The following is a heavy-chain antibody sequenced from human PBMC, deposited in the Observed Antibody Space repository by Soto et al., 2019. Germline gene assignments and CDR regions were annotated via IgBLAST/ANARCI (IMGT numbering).Heavy chain of an antibody. Sequence: QITLKESGPTLVKPTQTLTLTCTFSGFSLSTSGVGVGWIRQPPGKALEWLALIYWDDDKRYSPSLKSRLTITKDTSKNQVVLTMTNMDPVDTATYYCAHTTTYYNVWSGTQGDACDIWGQGTMVTVSS. CDR1: GFSLSTSGVG. CDR3: AHTTTYYNVWSGTQGDACDI. D-gene: IGHD3-3*01. V-gene: IGHV2-5*02. J-gene: IGHJ3*02. CDR2: IYWDDDK.